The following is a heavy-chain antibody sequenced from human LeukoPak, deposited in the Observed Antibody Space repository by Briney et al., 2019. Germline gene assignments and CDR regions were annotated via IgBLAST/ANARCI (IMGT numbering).Heavy chain of an antibody. CDR3: ARGKVSSGIQVWSPSY. D-gene: IGHD5-18*01. CDR1: GYTFTGYS. J-gene: IGHJ4*02. Sequence: ASVKVSCKASGYTFTGYSIHWVRQAPGQGLEWMGWINPNSGGTNYAQKFQGRVTMTRDTSISTAYMELSRLRSDDTAVYYCARGKVSSGIQVWSPSYWGQGTLVTVSS. V-gene: IGHV1-2*02. CDR2: INPNSGGT.